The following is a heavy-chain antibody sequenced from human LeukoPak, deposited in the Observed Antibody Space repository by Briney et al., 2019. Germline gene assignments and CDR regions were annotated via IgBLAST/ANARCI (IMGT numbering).Heavy chain of an antibody. D-gene: IGHD5-18*01. J-gene: IGHJ4*02. CDR2: ISYDGSNK. CDR1: GFTFRDYV. Sequence: GGSLRLSCAASGFTFRDYVIHWVRQAPGKGLEWVAVISYDGSNKYYADSVKGRFTISRDNSKNTLYLQMNSLRAEDTAVYYCARGGYSYGKPRAYYFDYWGQGTLVTVSS. V-gene: IGHV3-30-3*01. CDR3: ARGGYSYGKPRAYYFDY.